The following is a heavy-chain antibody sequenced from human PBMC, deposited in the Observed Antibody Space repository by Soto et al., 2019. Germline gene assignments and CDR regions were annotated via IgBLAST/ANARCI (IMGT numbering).Heavy chain of an antibody. CDR2: IYYSGST. Sequence: SETLSLTCTVSGGSISSYYWSWIRQPPGKGLEWIGYIYYSGSTNYNPSLKSRVTISVDTSKNQFSLKLSSVTAADTAVYYCARGGGARPYFDYWGQGTLVTVSS. CDR1: GGSISSYY. V-gene: IGHV4-59*01. J-gene: IGHJ4*02. D-gene: IGHD3-16*01. CDR3: ARGGGARPYFDY.